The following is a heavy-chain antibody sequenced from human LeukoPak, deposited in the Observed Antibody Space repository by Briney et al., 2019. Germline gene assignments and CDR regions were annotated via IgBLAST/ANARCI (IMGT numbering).Heavy chain of an antibody. J-gene: IGHJ4*02. Sequence: SETLSLTCTVSGGSISSGGYYWSWIRQHPGKGLEWLGSIFSSASTIYNPSLKSRVIISVDTTKNQFSLKLTSVTAADTAVYYCASGYSYGYICDYWGQGTLVTVSS. CDR3: ASGYSYGYICDY. D-gene: IGHD5-18*01. CDR2: IFSSAST. V-gene: IGHV4-31*03. CDR1: GGSISSGGYY.